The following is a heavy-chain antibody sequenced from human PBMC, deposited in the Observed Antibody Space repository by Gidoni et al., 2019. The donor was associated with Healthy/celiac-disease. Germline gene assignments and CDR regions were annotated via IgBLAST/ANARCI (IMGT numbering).Heavy chain of an antibody. CDR2: ISYDGSNK. V-gene: IGHV3-30-3*01. D-gene: IGHD6-19*01. CDR3: ARDPSRSHLAVAGISGAFDI. CDR1: GFTFSTYA. Sequence: QVQLVESGGGVVQPGRSLRLSCAASGFTFSTYALHWVRQAPGKGMEWVAVISYDGSNKDYADSVKGRFTISRDNSKNTLYLQMNSRRAEDTAVYYCARDPSRSHLAVAGISGAFDIGGQGTMVTVSS. J-gene: IGHJ3*02.